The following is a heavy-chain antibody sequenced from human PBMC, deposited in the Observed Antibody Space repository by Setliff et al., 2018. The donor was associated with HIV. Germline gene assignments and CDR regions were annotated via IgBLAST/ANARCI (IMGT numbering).Heavy chain of an antibody. CDR3: ARNFGLSPSGKYYYYYGMDI. J-gene: IGHJ6*02. D-gene: IGHD3-10*01. V-gene: IGHV1-2*02. Sequence: GASVKVSCKASGYTFTGHYLHWVRQAPGQGLEWLGWVSPSSGDAIYAQNFQGRVTMTRDTSINAAYMELRGLRSDDTAVYYCARNFGLSPSGKYYYYYGMDIWGQGTTVTVSS. CDR2: VSPSSGDA. CDR1: GYTFTGHY.